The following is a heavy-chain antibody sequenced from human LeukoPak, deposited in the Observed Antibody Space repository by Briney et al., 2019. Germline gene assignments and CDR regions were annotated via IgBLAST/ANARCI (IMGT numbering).Heavy chain of an antibody. CDR3: ARDLGVAGTAFDY. CDR2: ITSSSSYI. D-gene: IGHD6-19*01. J-gene: IGHJ4*02. V-gene: IGHV3-21*01. Sequence: GGSLGLSCAASGFTFSSYSMTWVRQAPGKGLEWVSLITSSSSYIFYAASVKGRFTISRDNAKNSLYLQMNSLRAEDTAVYYCARDLGVAGTAFDYWGQGTLVTASS. CDR1: GFTFSSYS.